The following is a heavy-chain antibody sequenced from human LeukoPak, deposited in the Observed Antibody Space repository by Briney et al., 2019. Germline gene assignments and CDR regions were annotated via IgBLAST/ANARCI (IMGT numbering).Heavy chain of an antibody. CDR2: IRSKAYGGTT. D-gene: IGHD3-10*01. Sequence: GRSLRLSCTASGFTFGDYAMSWFRQAPGKGLEWVGFIRSKAYGGTTEYAASMKGRFTISRDDSKSIAYLQMNSLKTEDTAVYYCTRDKGLVRGVTHFDYWGQGTLVTVSS. CDR3: TRDKGLVRGVTHFDY. J-gene: IGHJ4*02. CDR1: GFTFGDYA. V-gene: IGHV3-49*03.